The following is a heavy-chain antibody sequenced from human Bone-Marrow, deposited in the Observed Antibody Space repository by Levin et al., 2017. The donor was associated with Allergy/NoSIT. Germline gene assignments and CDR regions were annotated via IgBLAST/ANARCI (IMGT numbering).Heavy chain of an antibody. Sequence: LRLSCTVSGGSISSGGYHWSWIRQHAGTGLEWIGYIYYSGSTYYNPSLKSRAMISLDTSKNQFSLKVTSATAADAAVYYCAREDGSPFDSWGQGTLVTVSS. CDR3: AREDGSPFDS. D-gene: IGHD5-24*01. J-gene: IGHJ4*02. CDR2: IYYSGST. CDR1: GGSISSGGYH. V-gene: IGHV4-31*03.